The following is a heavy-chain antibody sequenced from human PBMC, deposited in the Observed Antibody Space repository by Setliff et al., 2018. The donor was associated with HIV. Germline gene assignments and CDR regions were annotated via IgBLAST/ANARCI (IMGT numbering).Heavy chain of an antibody. CDR2: IKSKTDGGTT. CDR3: AALSVRTNPVYGVISTRFDP. D-gene: IGHD2-8*01. Sequence: LRLSCEASGFTFANAWMHWVRQAPGKGLEWVGLIKSKTDGGTTDYAAPVKGRFTVSRDDSKNTLYLQMNSLRVDDTAVYYCAALSVRTNPVYGVISTRFDPWGQGSLVTVSS. V-gene: IGHV3-15*01. CDR1: GFTFANAW. J-gene: IGHJ5*02.